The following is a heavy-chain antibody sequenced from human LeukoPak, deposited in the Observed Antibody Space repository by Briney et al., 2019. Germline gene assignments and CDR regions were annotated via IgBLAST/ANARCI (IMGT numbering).Heavy chain of an antibody. CDR1: GFTFSVSA. D-gene: IGHD2-8*02. CDR2: IRNKVHNYAT. Sequence: PGGSLRLSCAASGFTFSVSAMHWVRQASGKGLEWVGRIRNKVHNYATAYAASVKGRFTISRDDSKNTAYLQMNSLKAEDTAVYYCATYRQVLLPFESWGQGTLVTVSS. J-gene: IGHJ4*02. V-gene: IGHV3-73*01. CDR3: ATYRQVLLPFES.